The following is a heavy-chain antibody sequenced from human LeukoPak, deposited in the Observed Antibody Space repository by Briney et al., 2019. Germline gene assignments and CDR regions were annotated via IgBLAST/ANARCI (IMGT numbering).Heavy chain of an antibody. Sequence: SETLSLTCAVSGYSISSGYYWGWIRPPPGKGVEWIGSIYHSGSTYYNPSLKSRVTISVDTSKNQFSLKLSSVTAADTAVYYCARPTYSGSYSGAFDIWGQGTMVTVSS. D-gene: IGHD1-26*01. V-gene: IGHV4-38-2*01. CDR2: IYHSGST. J-gene: IGHJ3*02. CDR1: GYSISSGYY. CDR3: ARPTYSGSYSGAFDI.